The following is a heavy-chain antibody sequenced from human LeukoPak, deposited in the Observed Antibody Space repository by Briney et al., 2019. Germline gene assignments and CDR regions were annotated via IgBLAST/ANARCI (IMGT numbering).Heavy chain of an antibody. CDR1: GFMFRVYW. V-gene: IGHV3-7*01. CDR2: IRPDGHDK. CDR3: GRWGITAALDR. J-gene: IGHJ5*02. Sequence: GGSLRLSCAVSGFMFRVYWMAWVRQAPGKGLEWVANIRPDGHDKYYVESVRGRFTISRDNAQNSLSLQMDSLRVEDSAVYHCGRWGITAALDRWGQGTLVSVSS. D-gene: IGHD2-2*01.